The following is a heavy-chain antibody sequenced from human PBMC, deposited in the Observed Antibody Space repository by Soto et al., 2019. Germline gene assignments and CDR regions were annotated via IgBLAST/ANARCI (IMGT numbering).Heavy chain of an antibody. CDR3: ARAYRYCSGGSCYSSQVDNWFDP. Sequence: SETLSLTCTVYGGSISSYYWSWIRQPAGKXLEWIGRIYTSGSTNYNPSLKSRVTMSVDTSKNQFSLKLSSVTAADTAVYYCARAYRYCSGGSCYSSQVDNWFDPWGQGTLVTVSS. CDR1: GGSISSYY. J-gene: IGHJ5*02. V-gene: IGHV4-4*07. D-gene: IGHD2-15*01. CDR2: IYTSGST.